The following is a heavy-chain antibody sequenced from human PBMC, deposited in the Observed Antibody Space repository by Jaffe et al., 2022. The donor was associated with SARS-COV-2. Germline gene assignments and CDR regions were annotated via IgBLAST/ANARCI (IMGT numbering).Heavy chain of an antibody. V-gene: IGHV4-39*01. D-gene: IGHD3-9*01. J-gene: IGHJ6*02. CDR3: ASPDAYYDILTGYYSPYYYGMDV. CDR2: IYYSGST. CDR1: GGSISSSSYY. Sequence: QLQLQESGPGLVKPSETLSLTCTVSGGSISSSSYYWGWIRQPPGKGLEWIGSIYYSGSTYYNPSLKSRVTISVDTSKNQFSLKLSSVTAADTAVYYCASPDAYYDILTGYYSPYYYGMDVWGQGTTVTVSS.